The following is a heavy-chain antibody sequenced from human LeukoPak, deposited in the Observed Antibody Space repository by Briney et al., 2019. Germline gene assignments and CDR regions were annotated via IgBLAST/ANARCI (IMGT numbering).Heavy chain of an antibody. CDR1: GYSFTSGHY. Sequence: SETLSLTCSVSGYSFTSGHYWGWIRQPPGKGLEWIANIYHTGSAHYNPSLKSRVTISVDTSKNQFSLKLSSVTAADTAVYYCARLFGYYYGSGSPNFDYWGQGTLVTVSS. J-gene: IGHJ4*02. V-gene: IGHV4-38-2*01. CDR3: ARLFGYYYGSGSPNFDY. D-gene: IGHD3-10*01. CDR2: IYHTGSA.